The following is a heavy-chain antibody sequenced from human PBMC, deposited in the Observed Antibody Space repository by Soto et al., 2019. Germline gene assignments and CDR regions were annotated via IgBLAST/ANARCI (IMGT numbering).Heavy chain of an antibody. CDR3: TRDLIGDPFGGVPRGAFDI. CDR2: IRSKAYGGTT. D-gene: IGHD3-16*01. V-gene: IGHV3-49*03. CDR1: GFTFGDYA. J-gene: IGHJ3*02. Sequence: HPGGSLRLSCTASGFTFGDYAMSWFRQAPGKGLEWVGFIRSKAYGGTTEYAASVKGRFTTSRDDSKSIAYLQMNSLKTEDTAVYYCTRDLIGDPFGGVPRGAFDIWGQGTMATVSS.